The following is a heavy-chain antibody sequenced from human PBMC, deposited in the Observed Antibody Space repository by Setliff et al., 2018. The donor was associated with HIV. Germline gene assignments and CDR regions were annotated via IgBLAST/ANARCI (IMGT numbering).Heavy chain of an antibody. J-gene: IGHJ3*02. V-gene: IGHV1-2*06. D-gene: IGHD2-21*01. CDR3: ARVLHCGGDCYTDAFDI. CDR1: GYTFTGFY. Sequence: ASVKVSCKASGYTFTGFYMHWVRQAPGQGLEWMGRINPNSGDTNYAQKFQGRVTMTRDTSISTAYIELSRLRSDDTAVYYCARVLHCGGDCYTDAFDIWGQGTMVT. CDR2: INPNSGDT.